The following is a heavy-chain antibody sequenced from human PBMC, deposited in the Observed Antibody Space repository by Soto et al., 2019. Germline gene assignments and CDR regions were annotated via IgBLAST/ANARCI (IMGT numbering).Heavy chain of an antibody. CDR1: GYFISSGDY. Sequence: PSETLSLTCGVSGYFISSGDYWGWLRQPPGKGLEWIGSIFHSGSAYYNPSLKNRVTVSVDTSKNEFSLRLTSVTAADTAVYYCARDRADNGSGMDYFDYLGQGTLVTVSS. V-gene: IGHV4-38-2*02. CDR2: IFHSGSA. CDR3: ARDRADNGSGMDYFDY. J-gene: IGHJ4*02. D-gene: IGHD6-19*01.